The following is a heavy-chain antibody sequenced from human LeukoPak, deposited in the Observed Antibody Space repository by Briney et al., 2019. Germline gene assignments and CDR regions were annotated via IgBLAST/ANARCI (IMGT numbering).Heavy chain of an antibody. D-gene: IGHD2-2*01. V-gene: IGHV4-30-2*01. J-gene: IGHJ4*02. CDR1: GRSISSGGDS. CDR2: IYHSGST. CDR3: ARGVPAVDY. Sequence: SETLSLTCAVSGRSISSGGDSRSWIRQPPGKGLEWIGYIYHSGSTYYNPSLKSRVTISVDRSKNQFSLKLSSVTAADTAVYYCARGVPAVDYWGQGTLVTVSS.